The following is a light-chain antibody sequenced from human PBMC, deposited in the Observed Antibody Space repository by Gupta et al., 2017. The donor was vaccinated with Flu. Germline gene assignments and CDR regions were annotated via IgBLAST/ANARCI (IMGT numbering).Light chain of an antibody. V-gene: IGKV3-11*01. CDR1: HSVDEY. Sequence: ERATLSCRSSHSVDEYLAWYQQTPGQAPRLLIYDSSNSATGIPARFGGSGSGTDFTLTISSLEPEDFGVYYCDQRFEWPPITFGPGTTVTIK. CDR2: DSS. J-gene: IGKJ3*01. CDR3: DQRFEWPPIT.